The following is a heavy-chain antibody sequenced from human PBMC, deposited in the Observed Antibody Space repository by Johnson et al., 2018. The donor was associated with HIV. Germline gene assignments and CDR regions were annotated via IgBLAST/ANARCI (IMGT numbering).Heavy chain of an antibody. CDR2: IRYDGSNK. CDR3: AKGASYSRGWYYAFDI. D-gene: IGHD6-19*01. CDR1: GFTLSSYG. J-gene: IGHJ3*02. V-gene: IGHV3-30*02. Sequence: QVQLVESGGGVVQPGRSLRLSCAASGFTLSSYGMHWVRQAPGQGLEWVAFIRYDGSNKYYADSVKGRFHISRDNSKNTLYLQMNIRRAEDTAVYYCAKGASYSRGWYYAFDIWGQGTMVTVSS.